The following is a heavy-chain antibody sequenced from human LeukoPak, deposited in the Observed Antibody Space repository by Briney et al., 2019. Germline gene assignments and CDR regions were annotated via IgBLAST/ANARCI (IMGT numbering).Heavy chain of an antibody. CDR3: ARTRRIWFGAAHEAFDI. CDR2: ISSSGSTI. CDR1: GFTFSDYY. Sequence: PGGSLRLSCAVSGFTFSDYYMSWIRQAPGKGLEWVSYISSSGSTIYYADSVKGRFTISRDNAKNSLYLQMNSLRAEDTAVYYCARTRRIWFGAAHEAFDIWGQGTMVTVSS. J-gene: IGHJ3*02. D-gene: IGHD3-10*01. V-gene: IGHV3-11*01.